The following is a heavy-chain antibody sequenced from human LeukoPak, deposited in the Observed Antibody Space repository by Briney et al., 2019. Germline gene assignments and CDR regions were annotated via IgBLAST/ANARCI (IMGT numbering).Heavy chain of an antibody. Sequence: PGGSLRLSCTAFGFTFDAYAMHWVRQVPGKGLEWVSGISFNSGHIGYADSVKGRFTIFRDNAKTSLFLQMNSLRIDDTAMYYCTRTVNSASDFWGQGTLVTVSS. D-gene: IGHD4-23*01. V-gene: IGHV3-9*01. CDR1: GFTFDAYA. J-gene: IGHJ4*02. CDR3: TRTVNSASDF. CDR2: ISFNSGHI.